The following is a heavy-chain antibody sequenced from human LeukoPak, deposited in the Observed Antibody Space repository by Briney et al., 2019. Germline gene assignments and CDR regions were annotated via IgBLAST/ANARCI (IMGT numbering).Heavy chain of an antibody. J-gene: IGHJ4*02. Sequence: SETLSLTCAVYGGSFSGYYWSWIRQPPGKGLEWVGEINHSGSTNYNPSLKSRVTISVDTSKNQFSLKLSSVTAADTAVYYCARAFGAYCTNGVCYHFDYWGPGTLVTVSS. CDR2: INHSGST. D-gene: IGHD2-8*01. CDR3: ARAFGAYCTNGVCYHFDY. V-gene: IGHV4-34*01. CDR1: GGSFSGYY.